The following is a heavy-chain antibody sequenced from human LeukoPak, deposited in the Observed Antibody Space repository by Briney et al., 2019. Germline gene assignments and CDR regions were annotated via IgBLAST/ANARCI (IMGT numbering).Heavy chain of an antibody. V-gene: IGHV3-23*01. CDR2: ISGSGGST. J-gene: IGHJ4*02. CDR3: AKDLAYYYDSSGPDY. Sequence: TGGSLRLSCAASGFTFSSYAVSWVRQAPGKGLEWVSAISGSGGSTYYADSVKGRFTISRDNSKNTLYLQMNSLRAEDTAVYYCAKDLAYYYDSSGPDYWGQGTLVTVSS. CDR1: GFTFSSYA. D-gene: IGHD3-22*01.